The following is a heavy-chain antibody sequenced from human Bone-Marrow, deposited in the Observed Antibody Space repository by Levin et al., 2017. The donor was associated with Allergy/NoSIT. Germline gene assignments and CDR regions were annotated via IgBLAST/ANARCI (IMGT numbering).Heavy chain of an antibody. D-gene: IGHD2-15*01. J-gene: IGHJ4*02. CDR2: ISYDGSNK. V-gene: IGHV3-30*18. Sequence: GGSLRLSCAASGFSFSSYGMHWVRQAPGKGLEWVTVISYDGSNKYYADSVKGRFTISRDNSKNTLYLQMNSLRAEDTAVYYCAKSICSGGSCYSGYFDYWGQGTLVTVSS. CDR1: GFSFSSYG. CDR3: AKSICSGGSCYSGYFDY.